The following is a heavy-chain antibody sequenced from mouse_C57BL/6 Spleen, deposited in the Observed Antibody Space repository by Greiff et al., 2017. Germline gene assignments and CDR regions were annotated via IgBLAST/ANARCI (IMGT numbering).Heavy chain of an antibody. J-gene: IGHJ2*01. CDR2: ILPGSGST. D-gene: IGHD1-1*01. Sequence: VKLQPSGAELMKPGASVKLSCKATGYTFTGYWIEWVKQRPGHGLEWIGEILPGSGSTNYNEKFKGKATFTADTSSNTAYMQLSSLTTEDAAICDCARPFTTVGTYWGQGTTLTVSS. CDR1: GYTFTGYW. V-gene: IGHV1-9*01. CDR3: ARPFTTVGTY.